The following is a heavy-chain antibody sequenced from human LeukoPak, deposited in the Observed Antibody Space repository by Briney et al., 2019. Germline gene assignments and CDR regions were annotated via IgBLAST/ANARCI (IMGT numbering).Heavy chain of an antibody. D-gene: IGHD6-19*01. Sequence: SVKVSCKASGGTFSSYAISWVRQAPGQGLEWMGGIIPIFGIANYAQKFQGRVTITADESTSTAYMELSSLRSEDTAVYYCARAKTRTVAGNFDYWGQGTLVTVSS. V-gene: IGHV1-69*01. J-gene: IGHJ4*02. CDR1: GGTFSSYA. CDR3: ARAKTRTVAGNFDY. CDR2: IIPIFGIA.